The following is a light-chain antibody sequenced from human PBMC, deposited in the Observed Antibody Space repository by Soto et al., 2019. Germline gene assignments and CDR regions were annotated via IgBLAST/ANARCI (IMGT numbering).Light chain of an antibody. V-gene: IGLV2-14*03. CDR1: SSDIGHYDY. CDR3: CSLTTSHTYV. CDR2: HVT. J-gene: IGLJ1*01. Sequence: QSALTQPASVSGSPGQSITIACTGTSSDIGHYDYFSWYQQHPGKAPKLMIYHVTYRPSGGSNRYSGSKSGNSASLTISGLQADDEADYYCCSLTTSHTYVFGSGTKLTVL.